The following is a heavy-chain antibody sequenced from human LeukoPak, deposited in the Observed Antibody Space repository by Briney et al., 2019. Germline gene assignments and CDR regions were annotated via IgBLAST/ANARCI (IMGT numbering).Heavy chain of an antibody. Sequence: SETLSLTCTVSGSSISSRHYWGWIRQTPGKGLEWIGSIYQSGSTYDNPSLNNRVTISIDTSNNQFSLKLTSVTAADTAVYYCAKEVAVAGLYFDYWGQGTLVTVSS. V-gene: IGHV4-38-2*02. D-gene: IGHD6-19*01. CDR1: GSSISSRHY. J-gene: IGHJ4*02. CDR2: IYQSGST. CDR3: AKEVAVAGLYFDY.